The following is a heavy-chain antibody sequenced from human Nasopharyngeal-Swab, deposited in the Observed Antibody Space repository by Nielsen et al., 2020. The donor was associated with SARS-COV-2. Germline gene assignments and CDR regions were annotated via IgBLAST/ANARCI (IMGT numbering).Heavy chain of an antibody. Sequence: SVKVSCKASGFTFTSSAVQWVRQARGQRLEWIGWIVVGSGNTNYAQKFRERVTITRDMSTSTAYMELSSLRSEDTAVYYCAARGGRAYYYYGMDVWGQGTTVTVSS. CDR2: IVVGSGNT. CDR3: AARGGRAYYYYGMDV. D-gene: IGHD3-16*01. CDR1: GFTFTSSA. J-gene: IGHJ6*02. V-gene: IGHV1-58*01.